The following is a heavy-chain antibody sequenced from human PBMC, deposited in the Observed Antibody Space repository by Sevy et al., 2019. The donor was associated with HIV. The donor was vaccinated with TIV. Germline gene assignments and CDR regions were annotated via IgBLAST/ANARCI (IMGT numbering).Heavy chain of an antibody. D-gene: IGHD3-3*01. CDR2: IYTSGST. V-gene: IGHV4-4*07. CDR1: GVSISTYY. J-gene: IGHJ6*02. CDR3: ARGDFWSGYYYYAMDV. Sequence: SETLSLTCTVSGVSISTYYRSWIRQPAGKGLVWIGRIYTSGSTNYNPSLKSRVTMSVDTSKNQFSLKLSSVTAADTAVYYCARGDFWSGYYYYAMDVWGQGTTVTVSS.